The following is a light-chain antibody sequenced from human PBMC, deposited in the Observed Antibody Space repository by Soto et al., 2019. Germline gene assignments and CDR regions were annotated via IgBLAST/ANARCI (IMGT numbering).Light chain of an antibody. CDR3: CSDAGRSTYV. CDR1: NSDVGSYNF. Sequence: QSALTQPASVSGSPGQSITISCTRTNSDVGSYNFVSWYQQHPGKAPKVMIFEVSKRPSGVSDRFSGSKSGNTASLTISGLQAGDEADYYCCSDAGRSTYVFGTGTKVTVL. J-gene: IGLJ1*01. V-gene: IGLV2-23*02. CDR2: EVS.